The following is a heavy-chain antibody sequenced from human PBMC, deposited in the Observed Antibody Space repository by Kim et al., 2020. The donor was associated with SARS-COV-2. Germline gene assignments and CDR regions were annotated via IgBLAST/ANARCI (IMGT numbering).Heavy chain of an antibody. CDR3: AKVWGSGASSTWFNP. D-gene: IGHD3-16*01. V-gene: IGHV3-30*18. Sequence: GGSLRLSCAASGFTFSNYGIHWVRQAPGKGLEWVAVISYDGSNKYYAASVKGRFTISRDNSKNTLYLQMNSLGAEDTAVYYCAKVWGSGASSTWFNPWGQETRLSVSS. J-gene: IGHJ5*02. CDR2: ISYDGSNK. CDR1: GFTFSNYG.